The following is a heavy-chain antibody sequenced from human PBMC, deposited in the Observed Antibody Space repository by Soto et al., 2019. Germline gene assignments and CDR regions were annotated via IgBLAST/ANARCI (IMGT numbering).Heavy chain of an antibody. V-gene: IGHV3-13*01. Sequence: EVQLVESGVGLVQPGGSLRLSCAASGFTFSSYDMHWVRQATGKGLEWVSAIGTAGDTYYPGSVKGRFTISRENAKNSLYLQMNSLRAGDTAVYYCARGGHYDILTGYTHYYYYMDVWGKGTTVTVSS. CDR2: IGTAGDT. J-gene: IGHJ6*03. D-gene: IGHD3-9*01. CDR1: GFTFSSYD. CDR3: ARGGHYDILTGYTHYYYYMDV.